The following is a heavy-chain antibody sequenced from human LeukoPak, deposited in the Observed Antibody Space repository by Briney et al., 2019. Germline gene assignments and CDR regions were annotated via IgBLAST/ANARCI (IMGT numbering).Heavy chain of an antibody. Sequence: KPSETLSLTCAVSGYSISSGYYWGWIRPPPGKGLEWIGSIYHSGSTYYNPSLKSRVTISVDTSKNQFSLKLSSVTAADTAVYYCARLPPRDIGGATYYFDYWGQGTLVTVSS. J-gene: IGHJ4*02. D-gene: IGHD1-26*01. V-gene: IGHV4-38-2*01. CDR2: IYHSGST. CDR3: ARLPPRDIGGATYYFDY. CDR1: GYSISSGYY.